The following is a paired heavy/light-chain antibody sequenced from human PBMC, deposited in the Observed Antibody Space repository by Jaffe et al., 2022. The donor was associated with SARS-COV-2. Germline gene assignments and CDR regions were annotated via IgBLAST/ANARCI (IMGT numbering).Heavy chain of an antibody. Sequence: QVQLVESGGGVVQPGRSLRLSCAASGFTFSSYGIHWVRQAPGKGLEWVTLIWYDGSNKYYGDSVKGRFTISRDNSKNTVYLQMNSLRAEDTAVYYCATLGAGGEIFDYWGQGTLVTVSS. CDR1: GFTFSSYG. J-gene: IGHJ4*02. CDR2: IWYDGSNK. D-gene: IGHD3-16*01. V-gene: IGHV3-33*01. CDR3: ATLGAGGEIFDY.
Light chain of an antibody. CDR3: YSAADNIGV. CDR1: VVANKY. J-gene: IGLJ3*02. V-gene: IGLV3-27*01. CDR2: KDT. Sequence: SYELTQASSVSVSPGQTARITCSGDVVANKYARWFQQKPGQAPVLVIYKDTERPSGVPERFSGSSSGSTVTLTISGAQVEDEADYYCYSAADNIGVFGGGTKLTVL.